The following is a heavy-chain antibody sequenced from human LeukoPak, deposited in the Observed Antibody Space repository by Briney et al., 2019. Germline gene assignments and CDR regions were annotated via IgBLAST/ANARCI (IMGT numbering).Heavy chain of an antibody. V-gene: IGHV3-72*01. J-gene: IGHJ4*02. CDR3: TTDSIAAAFDY. Sequence: PGGSLRLSCAASGFTFSDHYMDWVRQAPGKGLEWVGRTKNKANGYITEYVASVKGRFTISRDDSKNSLYLQMDSLKTEDTAVYYCTTDSIAAAFDYWGQGTLVTVSS. CDR2: TKNKANGYIT. D-gene: IGHD6-13*01. CDR1: GFTFSDHY.